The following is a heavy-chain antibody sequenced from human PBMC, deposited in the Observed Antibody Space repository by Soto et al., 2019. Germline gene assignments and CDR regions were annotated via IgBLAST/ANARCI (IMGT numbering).Heavy chain of an antibody. V-gene: IGHV4-59*02. D-gene: IGHD1-20*01. Sequence: SETLSLTCSVSGVSVTGYYWTWIRHSPGKGLEWIGYVYHTGNTYYNPSLKSRVTISLDTSKNQVSLRLRSVTAADTAVYYCAREQYNWKLWGQGTLVTVYS. CDR3: AREQYNWKL. CDR2: VYHTGNT. CDR1: GVSVTGYY. J-gene: IGHJ4*02.